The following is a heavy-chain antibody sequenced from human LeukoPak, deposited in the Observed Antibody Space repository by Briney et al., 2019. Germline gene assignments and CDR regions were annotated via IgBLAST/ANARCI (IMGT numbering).Heavy chain of an antibody. CDR3: SRYRSSSGWFDP. V-gene: IGHV4-39*01. D-gene: IGHD6-6*01. CDR1: GDSISSSGYY. Sequence: SETLSLTCTVSGDSISSSGYYWGWIRQPPGEGLEWIAVIYYTGSTYYNPSLKSRVTISVDTSRNQFSLKLNSVTAADTAVYYCSRYRSSSGWFDPWGQGTLVTVSS. J-gene: IGHJ5*02. CDR2: IYYTGST.